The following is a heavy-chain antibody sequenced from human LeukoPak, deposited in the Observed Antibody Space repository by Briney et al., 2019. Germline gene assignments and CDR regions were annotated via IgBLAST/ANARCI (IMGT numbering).Heavy chain of an antibody. CDR3: ARLASSSPSTNWFDP. J-gene: IGHJ5*02. V-gene: IGHV4-4*02. D-gene: IGHD6-13*01. CDR1: GFTFSSYSM. CDR2: IYHSGST. Sequence: GSLRLSCAASGFTFSSYSMNWVRQAPGKGLEWIGEIYHSGSTNYNPSLKSRVTISVDKSKNQFSLKLSSVTAADTAVYYCARLASSSPSTNWFDPWGQGTLVTVSS.